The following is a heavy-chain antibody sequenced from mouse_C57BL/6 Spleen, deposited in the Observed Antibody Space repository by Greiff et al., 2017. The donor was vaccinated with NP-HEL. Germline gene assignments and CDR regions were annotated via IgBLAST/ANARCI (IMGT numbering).Heavy chain of an antibody. CDR2: INPNNGGT. CDR3: ARKVTLPHYFDY. J-gene: IGHJ2*01. V-gene: IGHV1-26*01. D-gene: IGHD2-2*01. Sequence: VQLQQSGPELVKPGASVKISCKASGYTFTDYYMNWVKQSHGKSLEWIGDINPNNGGTSYNQKFKGKATLTVDKSSSTAYMELRSLTSEDSAVYYCARKVTLPHYFDYWGQGTTLTVSS. CDR1: GYTFTDYY.